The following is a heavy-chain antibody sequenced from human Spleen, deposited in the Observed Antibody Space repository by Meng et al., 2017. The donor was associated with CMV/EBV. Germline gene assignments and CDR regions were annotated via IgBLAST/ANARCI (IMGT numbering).Heavy chain of an antibody. V-gene: IGHV4-30-4*08. D-gene: IGHD1-7*01. Sequence: TGSGGSISSGDYYWSWIRQPPGKGLEWIGYIYYSGSTYYNPSLKSRVTISVDTSKNQFSPKLSSVTAADTAVYYCARGGKELDNWFDPWGQGTLVTVSS. CDR2: IYYSGST. CDR3: ARGGKELDNWFDP. J-gene: IGHJ5*02. CDR1: GGSISSGDYY.